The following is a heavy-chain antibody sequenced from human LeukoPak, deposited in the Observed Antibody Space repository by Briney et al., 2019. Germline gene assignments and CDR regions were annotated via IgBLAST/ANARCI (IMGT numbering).Heavy chain of an antibody. V-gene: IGHV4-59*11. CDR3: ATIKHGNIYGYFDF. Sequence: SETLSLTCSVSDVSISSHYWSWLRQPPGKGLEWIAYMRDTVNTKDNPSFKSRLTLSADTSKNQFSLRLSSVTAADLAVYYCATIKHGNIYGYFDFWGQGILVTVSS. D-gene: IGHD5-18*01. CDR2: MRDTVNT. J-gene: IGHJ4*02. CDR1: DVSISSHY.